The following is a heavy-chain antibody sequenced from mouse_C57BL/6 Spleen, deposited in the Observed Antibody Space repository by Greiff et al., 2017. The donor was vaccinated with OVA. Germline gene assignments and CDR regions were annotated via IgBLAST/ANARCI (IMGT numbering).Heavy chain of an antibody. Sequence: QVQLQQSGAELVRPGASVTLSCKASGYTFPDYEMHWVKQTPVHGLEWIGAIDPETGGTAYNQKFKGKAILTADKSSSTAYMELRSLTSEDSAVYYCTRKLGDWYFDVWGTGTTVTVSS. CDR2: IDPETGGT. J-gene: IGHJ1*03. D-gene: IGHD4-1*01. V-gene: IGHV1-15*01. CDR3: TRKLGDWYFDV. CDR1: GYTFPDYE.